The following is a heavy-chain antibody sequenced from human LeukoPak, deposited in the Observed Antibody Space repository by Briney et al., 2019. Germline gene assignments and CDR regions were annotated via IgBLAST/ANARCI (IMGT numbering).Heavy chain of an antibody. D-gene: IGHD1-1*01. CDR1: GYTFTSYG. CDR2: ISAYNGNT. V-gene: IGHV1-18*01. J-gene: IGHJ5*02. Sequence: ASVKVSCKASGYTFTSYGISWVRQAPGQGLEWMGWISAYNGNTSYAQKLQGRVTMTTDTSTSTAYMELRSLRSDDTAVYYCARDLDEVWDNWFDPWGQGTLVTVSS. CDR3: ARDLDEVWDNWFDP.